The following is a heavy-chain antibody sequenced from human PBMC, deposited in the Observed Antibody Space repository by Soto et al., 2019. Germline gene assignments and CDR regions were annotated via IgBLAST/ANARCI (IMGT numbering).Heavy chain of an antibody. CDR2: IYHSGST. D-gene: IGHD5-18*01. V-gene: IGHV4-30-2*01. CDR3: ARVWGYSYGLASDI. CDR1: GGSVSSGSYY. J-gene: IGHJ3*02. Sequence: PSETLSLTCTVSGGSVSSGSYYWSWIRQPPGKGLEWIGYIYHSGSTYYNPSLKSRVTISVDRSKSQFSLKLSSVTAADTAVYYCARVWGYSYGLASDIWGQGTMVTVSS.